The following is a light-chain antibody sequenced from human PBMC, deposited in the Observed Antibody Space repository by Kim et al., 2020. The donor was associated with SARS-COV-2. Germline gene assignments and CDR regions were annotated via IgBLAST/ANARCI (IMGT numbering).Light chain of an antibody. CDR3: VLYMGSGIRV. CDR1: SGSVSTSYY. J-gene: IGLJ3*02. Sequence: QAVVTQEPSFSVSPGGTVTLTCGLSSGSVSTSYYPSWYQQTPGQAPRTLIYSTNTRSSGVPDRFSGSILGNKAALTITGAQADDESDYSCVLYMGSGIRVFGGGTQLTVL. V-gene: IGLV8-61*01. CDR2: STN.